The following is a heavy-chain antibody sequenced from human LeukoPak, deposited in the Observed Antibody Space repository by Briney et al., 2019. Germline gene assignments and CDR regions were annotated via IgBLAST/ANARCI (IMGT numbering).Heavy chain of an antibody. D-gene: IGHD4-17*01. CDR3: ARRGDYGARIMGFDY. Sequence: GAAVTVSFTCSGHSFTICGISWVRQAPGQGLEWMGWISAYNGNTNYSQKLQGRGPITTDTSKSPDYLELRILRSDDTAVYYCARRGDYGARIMGFDYWGQGTLVTVSS. J-gene: IGHJ4*02. CDR2: ISAYNGNT. V-gene: IGHV1-18*01. CDR1: GHSFTICG.